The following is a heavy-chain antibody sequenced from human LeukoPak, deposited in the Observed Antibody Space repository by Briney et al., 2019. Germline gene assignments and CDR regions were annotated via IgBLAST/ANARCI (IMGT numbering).Heavy chain of an antibody. Sequence: PSETLSLTCAVYGGSFSGYYWSWIRQPPGKGLEWIGEINHSGSTNYNPFLKSRVKSRVTKSLDTSKNQFSLKLSSVTAADTAVYYCARGGSDYGDYVGAFDIWGQGTMVTVSS. V-gene: IGHV4-34*01. CDR2: INHSGST. CDR3: ARGGSDYGDYVGAFDI. CDR1: GGSFSGYY. J-gene: IGHJ3*02. D-gene: IGHD4-17*01.